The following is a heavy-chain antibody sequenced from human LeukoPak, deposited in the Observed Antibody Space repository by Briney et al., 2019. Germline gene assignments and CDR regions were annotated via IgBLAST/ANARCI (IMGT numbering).Heavy chain of an antibody. CDR1: GFTFSSYA. D-gene: IGHD3-9*01. CDR3: VRAGALVIREYYFDY. J-gene: IGHJ4*02. CDR2: ISYDGSNK. Sequence: GGSLRLSCAASGFTFSSYAMHWVRQAPGKGLEWVAVISYDGSNKYYADSVKGRFTISRDNSKNTLYLQMNSLRAEDTAVYYCVRAGALVIREYYFDYWGQRTLVTVSS. V-gene: IGHV3-30*01.